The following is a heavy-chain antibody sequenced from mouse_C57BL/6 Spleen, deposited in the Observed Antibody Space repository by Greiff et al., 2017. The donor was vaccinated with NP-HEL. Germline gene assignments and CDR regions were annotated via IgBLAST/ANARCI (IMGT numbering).Heavy chain of an antibody. J-gene: IGHJ2*01. D-gene: IGHD1-1*01. Sequence: VQLQQSGPVLVKPGASVKMSCKASGFTFTDYYMNWVKQSHGKSLEWIGVINPYNGGTSYNQKFKGKATLTVDKSSSTAYMELNSLTSEDSAVYYCARSDSRGDYWGQGTTLTVSS. CDR1: GFTFTDYY. CDR3: ARSDSRGDY. V-gene: IGHV1-19*01. CDR2: INPYNGGT.